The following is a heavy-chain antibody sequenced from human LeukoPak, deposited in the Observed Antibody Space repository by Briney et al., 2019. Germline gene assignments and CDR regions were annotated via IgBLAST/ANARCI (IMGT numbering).Heavy chain of an antibody. CDR2: IYYSGST. CDR1: GGSISSYY. D-gene: IGHD3/OR15-3a*01. CDR3: ARRRGNFWTDYYAFDY. Sequence: SETLSLTCTVSGGSISSYYWSWVRQPPGKGLEWIGYIYYSGSTSYNPSLNSRVTISLDTSKNQFSLKLSSVTAADTAVYYCARRRGNFWTDYYAFDYWGLGTLVTVSS. V-gene: IGHV4-59*08. J-gene: IGHJ4*02.